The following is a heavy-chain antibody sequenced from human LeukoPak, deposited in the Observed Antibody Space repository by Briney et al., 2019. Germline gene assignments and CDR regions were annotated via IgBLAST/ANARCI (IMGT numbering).Heavy chain of an antibody. CDR2: ISAYNGNT. CDR3: ARVGVEYDSSGYYDY. J-gene: IGHJ4*02. V-gene: IGHV1-18*01. D-gene: IGHD3-22*01. Sequence: ASVKVSCKASGYTFTSYGISWVRQAPGQGLEWMGWISAYNGNTNYAQNLQGRVTMTTDTSTSTAYTELRSPRSDDTAVYYCARVGVEYDSSGYYDYWGQGTLVTVSS. CDR1: GYTFTSYG.